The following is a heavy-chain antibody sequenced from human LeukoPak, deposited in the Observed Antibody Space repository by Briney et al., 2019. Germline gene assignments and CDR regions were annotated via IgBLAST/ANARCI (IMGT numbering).Heavy chain of an antibody. CDR3: VRVFRDPRDAEYYFDY. J-gene: IGHJ4*02. CDR2: IIPIFGTA. CDR1: GGTFSSYA. Sequence: SVKLSCKASGGTFSSYAISWVRQAPGQGLEWMGGIIPIFGTANYAQKFQGRVTITTDESTSTAYMELSSLRSEDTAVYYCVRVFRDPRDAEYYFDYWGQGTLVIVSS. V-gene: IGHV1-69*05.